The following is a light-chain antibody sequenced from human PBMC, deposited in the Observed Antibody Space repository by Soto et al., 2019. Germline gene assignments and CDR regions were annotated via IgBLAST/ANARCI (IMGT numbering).Light chain of an antibody. J-gene: IGKJ1*01. CDR1: QSVSSTY. CDR2: ATS. CDR3: QQYGRSLRT. Sequence: EIVLTQSPGTLSLSPGERASLSCRASQSVSSTYLAWYQQKPGQAPRLLIYATSTRATGIPDRFSGSGSGTDFTLTISRLEPEDFAVYYCQQYGRSLRTFGQGTKVEIK. V-gene: IGKV3-20*01.